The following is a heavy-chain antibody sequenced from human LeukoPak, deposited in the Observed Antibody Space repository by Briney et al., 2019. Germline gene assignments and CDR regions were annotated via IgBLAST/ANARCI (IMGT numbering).Heavy chain of an antibody. V-gene: IGHV3-23*01. CDR1: GFTFSGYA. J-gene: IGHJ6*03. D-gene: IGHD1/OR15-1a*01. Sequence: GGSLRLSCAASGFTFSGYAMIWVRRAPGKGLEWVSAISGSGGSAFYADSVKGRFTISRDNSKNTLYLQMNSLRAGDTAVYYCARGGNNEYYYYMDVWGKGTTVTVSS. CDR2: ISGSGGSA. CDR3: ARGGNNEYYYYMDV.